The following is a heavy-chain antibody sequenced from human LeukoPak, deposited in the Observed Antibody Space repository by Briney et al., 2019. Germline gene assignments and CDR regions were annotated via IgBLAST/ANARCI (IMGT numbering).Heavy chain of an antibody. Sequence: GGSLRLSCAAAGFTFSDYGMHWVHQAPGKRLVWVSRIKSDGRTNYADSVKGRFTISRDNAKNTVSLQMNSLRAEDTGVYYCARAPSEIGGYYPEYFRHWGQGTLVTVSS. V-gene: IGHV3-74*01. D-gene: IGHD3-22*01. CDR2: IKSDGRT. J-gene: IGHJ1*01. CDR3: ARAPSEIGGYYPEYFRH. CDR1: GFTFSDYG.